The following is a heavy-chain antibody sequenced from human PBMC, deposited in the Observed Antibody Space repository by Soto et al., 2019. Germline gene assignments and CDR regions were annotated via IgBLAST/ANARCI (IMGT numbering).Heavy chain of an antibody. D-gene: IGHD3-22*01. CDR2: ISGSGHAT. CDR1: GFIFANYA. CDR3: AKGRYFDSSGGCANY. Sequence: EVKLLESGGGLVPPGAPARLSVITSGFIFANYAMSWVRQSPGRGLGWVAAISGSGHATYYTQSVQGRFIISRDKSKKTVFLQMHNLRAEDTAVYYCAKGRYFDSSGGCANYWGLGTLVTVSS. J-gene: IGHJ4*02. V-gene: IGHV3-23*01.